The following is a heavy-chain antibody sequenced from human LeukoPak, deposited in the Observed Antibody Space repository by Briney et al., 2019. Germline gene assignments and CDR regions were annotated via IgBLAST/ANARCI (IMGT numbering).Heavy chain of an antibody. Sequence: HPGGSLRLSCAASGFTFSSYAMHWVRQAPGKGLEWVAVISYDGSNKYYADSVKGRFTISRDNSKNTLYLQMNSLRAEDTAVYYCAKLVGATPDRVFDYWGQGTLVTVSS. V-gene: IGHV3-30-3*02. CDR2: ISYDGSNK. CDR3: AKLVGATPDRVFDY. CDR1: GFTFSSYA. D-gene: IGHD1-26*01. J-gene: IGHJ4*02.